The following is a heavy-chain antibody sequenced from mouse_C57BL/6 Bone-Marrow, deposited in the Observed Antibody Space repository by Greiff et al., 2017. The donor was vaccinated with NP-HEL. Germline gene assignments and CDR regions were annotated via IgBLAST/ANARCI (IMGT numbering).Heavy chain of an antibody. V-gene: IGHV1-19*01. J-gene: IGHJ2*01. CDR3: ARPSPCSNYAFDY. CDR2: INPYNGGT. CDR1: GYTFTDYY. D-gene: IGHD2-5*01. Sequence: EVQLHQSGPVLVKPGASVKMSCKASGYTFTDYYMNWVKQSHGKSLEWIGVINPYNGGTSYNQKFKGKATLTVDKSSSTAYMELNSLTSEDSAVYYCARPSPCSNYAFDYWGQGTTLTVSS.